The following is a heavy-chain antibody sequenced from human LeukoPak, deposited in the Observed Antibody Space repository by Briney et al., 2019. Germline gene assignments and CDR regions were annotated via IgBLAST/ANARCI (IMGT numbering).Heavy chain of an antibody. D-gene: IGHD3-22*01. CDR1: GYSISSGYY. J-gene: IGHJ5*02. CDR3: ARVYDSSGYYYWFDP. V-gene: IGHV4-61*01. Sequence: SETLSLTCTVSGYSISSGYYWGWIRQPPGKGLEWIGYIYYSGSTNYNPSLKSRVTISVDTSKNQFSLKLSSVTAADTAVYYCARVYDSSGYYYWFDPWGQGTLVTVSS. CDR2: IYYSGST.